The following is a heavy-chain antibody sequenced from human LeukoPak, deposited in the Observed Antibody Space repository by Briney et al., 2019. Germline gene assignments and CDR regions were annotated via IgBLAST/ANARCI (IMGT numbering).Heavy chain of an antibody. CDR2: TYHWSKWYN. D-gene: IGHD6-13*01. V-gene: IGHV6-1*01. CDR1: GDSVSSNSAA. J-gene: IGHJ4*02. Sequence: SQTLSLTCAISGDSVSSNSAAWNWIRQSPSRGLEWLGRTYHWSKWYNDYAVSVKSRITLNPDTSKNQFSLQLNSVAPDDTAVYYCTRQQQGGFDYWGQGTLVTVSS. CDR3: TRQQQGGFDY.